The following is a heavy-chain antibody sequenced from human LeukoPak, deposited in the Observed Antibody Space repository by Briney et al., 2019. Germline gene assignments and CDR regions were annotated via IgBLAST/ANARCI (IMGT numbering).Heavy chain of an antibody. CDR2: ISGSGGDT. J-gene: IGHJ4*02. CDR3: AKDIGATVTTIDY. Sequence: GGSLRLSCAASGFTFNSYAMSWVRHAPGQGLEWVSGISGSGGDTDYADSVKGRFTISRDNSKNTLYLQMNSLRAEDTAVYYCAKDIGATVTTIDYWGQGTLVTVSS. CDR1: GFTFNSYA. V-gene: IGHV3-23*01. D-gene: IGHD4-17*01.